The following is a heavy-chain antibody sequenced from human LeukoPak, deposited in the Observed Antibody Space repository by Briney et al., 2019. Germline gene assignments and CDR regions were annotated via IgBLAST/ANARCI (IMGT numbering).Heavy chain of an antibody. J-gene: IGHJ4*02. Sequence: GGSLRLSCAASGFTVSNNYMTWVRQAPGKGLEWVSVIYSGGNTYYADSVKGRFTISRDNSKNTLYLQMDSLRAEDTAVYYCARDLACDYWGQGTLVTVSS. CDR1: GFTVSNNY. CDR3: ARDLACDY. V-gene: IGHV3-66*01. CDR2: IYSGGNT.